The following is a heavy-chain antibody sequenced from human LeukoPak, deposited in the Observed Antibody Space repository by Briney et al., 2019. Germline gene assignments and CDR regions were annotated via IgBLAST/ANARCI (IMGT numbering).Heavy chain of an antibody. D-gene: IGHD6-19*01. Sequence: SETLSHTCNVSGASMSSNYWSWIRQPPGKGLEWIGYIYHSGNTNYSPSLESRVTMSVDESKNQFSLRVHFVSAADTAVYYCASTRRAAVAGRFDSWGQGTLVTVSS. CDR1: GASMSSNY. CDR2: IYHSGNT. J-gene: IGHJ4*02. CDR3: ASTRRAAVAGRFDS. V-gene: IGHV4-4*09.